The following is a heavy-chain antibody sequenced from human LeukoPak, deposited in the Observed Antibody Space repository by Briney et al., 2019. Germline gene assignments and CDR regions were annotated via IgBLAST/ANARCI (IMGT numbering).Heavy chain of an antibody. V-gene: IGHV3-74*01. D-gene: IGHD3-10*01. CDR1: GFTFSSYW. J-gene: IGHJ5*02. CDR3: ARPYGSGIINWFDP. CDR2: INSDGSST. Sequence: RGSLRLSCAASGFTFSSYWMHWVRQAPGKGLVWVSRINSDGSSTSYADSVKGRFTISRDNAKNTLYLQMNSLRAEDTAVYYCARPYGSGIINWFDPWGQGTLVTVSS.